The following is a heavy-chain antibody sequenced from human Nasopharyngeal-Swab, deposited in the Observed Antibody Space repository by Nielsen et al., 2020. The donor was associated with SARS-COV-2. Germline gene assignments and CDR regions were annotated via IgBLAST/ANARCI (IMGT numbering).Heavy chain of an antibody. Sequence: WIRQPPGKGLEWIGYIYYSGSTNYNPSLKSRVTISVDTSKNQFSLKLSSVTAADTAAYYCARGRAAAVDYWGQGTLVTVSS. J-gene: IGHJ4*02. V-gene: IGHV4-59*01. CDR3: ARGRAAAVDY. CDR2: IYYSGST. D-gene: IGHD6-13*01.